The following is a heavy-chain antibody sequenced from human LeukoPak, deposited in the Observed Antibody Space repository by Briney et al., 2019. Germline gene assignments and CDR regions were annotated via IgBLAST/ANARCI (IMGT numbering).Heavy chain of an antibody. CDR3: ARDRLHTAHFDY. CDR1: GFTFSSYT. V-gene: IGHV3-48*02. CDR2: VSGSSNI. J-gene: IGHJ4*02. Sequence: GGSLRLSCAASGFTFSSYTMNWVRQAPGEGLEWVSTVSGSSNIHYSDSVKGRFTISRDNARNSLYLQMNSLRDEDTAVYYCARDRLHTAHFDYWGQGTLVTVSS. D-gene: IGHD5-18*01.